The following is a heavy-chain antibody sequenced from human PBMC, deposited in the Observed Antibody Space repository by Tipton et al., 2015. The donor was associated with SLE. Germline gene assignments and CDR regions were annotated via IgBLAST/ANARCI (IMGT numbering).Heavy chain of an antibody. J-gene: IGHJ3*02. CDR3: ATGEVNYYDSSGTGAFDI. V-gene: IGHV4-34*01. D-gene: IGHD3-22*01. CDR1: GGSFSGYY. Sequence: TLSLTCAVYGGSFSGYYWSWIRQPPGKGLEWIGEINHSGSTNYNPSLKSRVTISVDRSKNQFSLKLSSVTAADTAVYYCATGEVNYYDSSGTGAFDIWGQGTMVTVSS. CDR2: INHSGST.